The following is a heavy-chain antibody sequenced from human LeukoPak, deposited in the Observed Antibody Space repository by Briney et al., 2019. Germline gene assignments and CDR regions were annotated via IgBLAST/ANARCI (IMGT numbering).Heavy chain of an antibody. CDR2: IYYSGST. J-gene: IGHJ4*02. CDR3: ARHDSSGYHNFDY. CDR1: GGSISSYY. D-gene: IGHD3-22*01. Sequence: SETLSLTCTVSGGSISSYYWSWIRQPPGKGLEWIGYIYYSGSTNYNPSLKSRVTISVDTSKNQFSLKLSSVTAADTAVYYCARHDSSGYHNFDYWGQGTLVTVSS. V-gene: IGHV4-59*08.